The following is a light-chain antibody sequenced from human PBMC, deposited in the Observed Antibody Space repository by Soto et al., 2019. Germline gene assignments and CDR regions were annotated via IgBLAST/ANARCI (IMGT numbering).Light chain of an antibody. J-gene: IGKJ1*01. V-gene: IGKV3-20*01. CDR3: QQYGSSPWT. Sequence: IVLTQSPGTLSLSPGERATLSCRASQSVSSSYLAWYQQKPGEAPRHLIYGASSRATGIPDRFSGSGSGTDFTLAISSLEPADFGVYFCQQYGSSPWTFGQGTKVHIK. CDR2: GAS. CDR1: QSVSSSY.